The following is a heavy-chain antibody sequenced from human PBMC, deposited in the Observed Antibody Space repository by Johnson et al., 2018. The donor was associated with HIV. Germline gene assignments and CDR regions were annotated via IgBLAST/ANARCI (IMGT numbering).Heavy chain of an antibody. D-gene: IGHD3-22*01. J-gene: IGHJ3*02. Sequence: VQLVESGGGLVQPGGSLRLSCAASGFTVSRNYMNWVRQAPGKGLEWVSVIYSGGSTYYADSVKGRFSVSRDNSKNTLSLQMNGLRVEDTAVYYCAREYSQYYYDSSGSQIPIPGTDAFDIWGQGTMVTVSS. CDR2: IYSGGST. CDR3: AREYSQYYYDSSGSQIPIPGTDAFDI. V-gene: IGHV3-53*01. CDR1: GFTVSRNY.